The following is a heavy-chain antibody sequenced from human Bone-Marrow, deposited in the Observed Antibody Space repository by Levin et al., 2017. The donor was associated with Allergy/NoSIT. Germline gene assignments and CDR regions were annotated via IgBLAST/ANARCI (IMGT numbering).Heavy chain of an antibody. CDR1: GDSIRRYY. J-gene: IGHJ6*02. V-gene: IGHV4-59*01. CDR3: ARDRDFYYVSGSRDNAMDV. CDR2: VFYTGVP. D-gene: IGHD3-10*01. Sequence: SQTLSLTCTVSGDSIRRYYWNWIRQPPGKGLEWLGYVFYTGVPKYSPSLRSRLTLSTDTSKNQISLKLTNVTAADTAVYYCARDRDFYYVSGSRDNAMDVWGPGTTVTVSS.